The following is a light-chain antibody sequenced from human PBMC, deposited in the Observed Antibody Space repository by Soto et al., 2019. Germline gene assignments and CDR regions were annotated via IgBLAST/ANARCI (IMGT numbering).Light chain of an antibody. J-gene: IGLJ1*01. CDR1: SSDVGGYNY. CDR2: EVS. V-gene: IGLV2-14*01. Sequence: QSALTQPASVSGSPGQSITISCTGTSSDVGGYNYVSWYQQHPGKAPKLMIYEVSNRPSGVSNRFSGSKSGNTASLTISGLQAEDEADYYCGSYTSSSTLGVFGTGTKGTVL. CDR3: GSYTSSSTLGV.